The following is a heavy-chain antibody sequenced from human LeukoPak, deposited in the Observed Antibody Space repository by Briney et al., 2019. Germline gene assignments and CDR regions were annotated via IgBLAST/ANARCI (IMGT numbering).Heavy chain of an antibody. D-gene: IGHD6-19*01. J-gene: IGHJ4*02. CDR3: ARDRGSSGWYGEGYFDY. CDR2: IYYSGRT. Sequence: SESLSLTCTVSGGSISSYFWSWIRQPPGKGLEWIGHIYYSGRTNYSPSLKSRVTISVDTSKNQFSLILSSVTAADTAVYYCARDRGSSGWYGEGYFDYWGQGILVAVSP. V-gene: IGHV4-59*01. CDR1: GGSISSYF.